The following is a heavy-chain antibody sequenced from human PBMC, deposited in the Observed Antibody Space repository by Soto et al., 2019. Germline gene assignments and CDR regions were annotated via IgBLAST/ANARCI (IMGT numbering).Heavy chain of an antibody. Sequence: ASVKVSCKASGGTFSSYAISWVRQAPGQGLEWMGGIIPIFGTANYAQKFQGRVTITADESTSTAYMELSSLRSEDTAVYYCARDRSQVGLDPAVAGMGNYFDYWGQGTLVTVSS. V-gene: IGHV1-69*13. CDR3: ARDRSQVGLDPAVAGMGNYFDY. J-gene: IGHJ4*02. CDR2: IIPIFGTA. D-gene: IGHD6-19*01. CDR1: GGTFSSYA.